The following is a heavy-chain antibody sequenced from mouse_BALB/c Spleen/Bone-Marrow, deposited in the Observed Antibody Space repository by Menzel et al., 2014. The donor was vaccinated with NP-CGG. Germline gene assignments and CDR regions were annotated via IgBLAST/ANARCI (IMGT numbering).Heavy chain of an antibody. CDR3: ARKSSYDGFHTMDQ. CDR1: GFSLTSYD. J-gene: IGHJ4*01. D-gene: IGHD2-3*01. CDR2: LWSGGST. Sequence: VMLVESGPGLVHPSQSLSITCTVSGFSLTSYDIHWVRQSPGKGLEWLGVLWSGGSTDYNAAFISRLSISKDNSKSQVFFKMYSLQADDTAIYYCARKSSYDGFHTMDQWGQGTSVTVSS. V-gene: IGHV2-4-1*01.